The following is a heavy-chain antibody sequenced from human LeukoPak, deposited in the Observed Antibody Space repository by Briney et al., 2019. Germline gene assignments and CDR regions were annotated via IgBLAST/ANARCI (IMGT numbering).Heavy chain of an antibody. CDR1: GGSFSSGDYY. CDR2: IYYSGRT. V-gene: IGHV4-30-4*01. Sequence: SETLSLTCTVSGGSFSSGDYYWRWIRQPPGEGLEWVGYIYYSGRTYYNPSLKSRVTISVDTSKNQFSLKLSSVTAADTAVYYCAREGVESYSNYGNWFDPWGQGPLVTVSS. J-gene: IGHJ5*02. CDR3: AREGVESYSNYGNWFDP. D-gene: IGHD4-11*01.